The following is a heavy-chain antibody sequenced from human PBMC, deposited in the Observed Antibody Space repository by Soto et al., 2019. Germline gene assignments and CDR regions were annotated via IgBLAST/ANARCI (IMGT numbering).Heavy chain of an antibody. CDR3: ARADYYDSSGFYYDC. D-gene: IGHD3-22*01. CDR1: GYIFTNHY. V-gene: IGHV1-46*01. J-gene: IGHJ4*02. CDR2: INPSGGST. Sequence: ASVKVSCKASGYIFTNHYIHWVRQAPGQGLEWMGIINPSGGSTNYLQKFQGRINMTRDTSTSTVYMELSSLRSEDTSVYFCARADYYDSSGFYYDCWGQGSLVTVSS.